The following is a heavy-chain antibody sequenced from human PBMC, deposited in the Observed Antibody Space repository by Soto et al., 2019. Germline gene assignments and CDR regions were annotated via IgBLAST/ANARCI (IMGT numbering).Heavy chain of an antibody. CDR1: GGSISSYY. D-gene: IGHD5-12*01. J-gene: IGHJ4*02. CDR2: IYYSGST. Sequence: ETLSLTCTVSGGSISSYYWSWIRQPPGKGLEWIGYIYYSGSTYYNPSLRSRITISVDTSKNQFSLKMPSVTAADTAVYYCARSSGYVPGGYWGQGILVTVSS. CDR3: ARSSGYVPGGY. V-gene: IGHV4-59*08.